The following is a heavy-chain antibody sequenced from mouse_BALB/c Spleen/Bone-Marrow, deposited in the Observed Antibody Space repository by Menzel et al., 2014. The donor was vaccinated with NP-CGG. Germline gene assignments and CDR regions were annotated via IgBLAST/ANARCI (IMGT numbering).Heavy chain of an antibody. D-gene: IGHD1-1*02. CDR1: GFTFSDYY. CDR3: ARGGLWSSFDY. Sequence: EVMLVESGGGLVQPGGSLKLSCATSGFTFSDYYMYWVRQTPEKRLEWVAYISNGGGRTYYPDTVKGRFTISRDNAKNTLYLQMSRLKSEDTAMYYCARGGLWSSFDYWGQGTTLTVSS. J-gene: IGHJ2*01. V-gene: IGHV5-12*02. CDR2: ISNGGGRT.